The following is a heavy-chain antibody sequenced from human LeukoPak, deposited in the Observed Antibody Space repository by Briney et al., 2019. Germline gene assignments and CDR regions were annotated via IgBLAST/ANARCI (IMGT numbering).Heavy chain of an antibody. CDR3: ARGLQGDFWSGYPDY. D-gene: IGHD3-3*01. CDR2: IIPIFGIA. V-gene: IGHV1-69*05. J-gene: IGHJ4*02. CDR1: GGTFSSYA. Sequence: SVKVSCKASGGTFSSYAISWVRQAPGQGLEWMGGIIPIFGIANYAQKFQGRVTITTDESTSTAYMELSSLRSEDTAVYYCARGLQGDFWSGYPDYWGQGTLVTVSS.